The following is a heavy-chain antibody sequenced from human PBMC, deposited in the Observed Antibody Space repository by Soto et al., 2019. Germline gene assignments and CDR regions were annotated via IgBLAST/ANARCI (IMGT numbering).Heavy chain of an antibody. J-gene: IGHJ4*02. CDR1: GGTFSSYT. CDR2: IIPILGIA. D-gene: IGHD3-22*01. V-gene: IGHV1-69*02. CDR3: AGAPYYYDSSGYYYVFDY. Sequence: QVQLVQSGAEVKKPGSSVKVSCKASGGTFSSYTISWVRQAPGQGLEWMGRIIPILGIANYAQKFQGRVTITADKSTSTAYMELSSLRSEDTAVYYCAGAPYYYDSSGYYYVFDYWGQGTLVTVSS.